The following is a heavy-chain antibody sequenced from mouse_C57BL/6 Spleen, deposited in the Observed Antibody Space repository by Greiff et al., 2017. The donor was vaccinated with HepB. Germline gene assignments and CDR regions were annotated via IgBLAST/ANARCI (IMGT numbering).Heavy chain of an antibody. V-gene: IGHV5-4*01. CDR2: ISDGGSYT. J-gene: IGHJ2*01. CDR1: GFTFSSYA. D-gene: IGHD2-1*01. Sequence: EVQLVESGGGLVKPGGSLKLSCAASGFTFSSYAMSWVRQTPEKRLEWVATISDGGSYTYYPDNVKGRFTISRDNAKNNLYLQMSHLKSEDTAMYYCARDRGGYGNFLDYWGQGTTLTVSS. CDR3: ARDRGGYGNFLDY.